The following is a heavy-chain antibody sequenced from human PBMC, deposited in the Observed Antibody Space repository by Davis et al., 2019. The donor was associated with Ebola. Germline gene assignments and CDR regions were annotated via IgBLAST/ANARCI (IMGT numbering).Heavy chain of an antibody. CDR3: ASDKKRSYPTRKVGYYYYGMDV. CDR2: ISGSGGST. Sequence: GESLKISCAASGFTFSSYAMSWVRQAPGKGLEWVSAISGSGGSTYYADSVKGRFTISRDNSKNTLYLQMNSLRAEDTAVYYCASDKKRSYPTRKVGYYYYGMDVWGQGTTVTVSS. D-gene: IGHD5-24*01. J-gene: IGHJ6*02. V-gene: IGHV3-23*01. CDR1: GFTFSSYA.